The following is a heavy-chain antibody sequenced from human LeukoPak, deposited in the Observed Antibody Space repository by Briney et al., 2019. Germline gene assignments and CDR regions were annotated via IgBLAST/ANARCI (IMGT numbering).Heavy chain of an antibody. J-gene: IGHJ6*02. D-gene: IGHD2-2*01. CDR3: ARDLGGGSTSYYYYGMDV. CDR2: INPNSGGT. V-gene: IGHV1-2*02. Sequence: ASVTVSCKASGYTFTGYYMHWVRQAPGQGLEWMGWINPNSGGTNYAQKFQGRVTMTRDTSISTAYMELSRLRSDNTAVYYCARDLGGGSTSYYYYGMDVWGQGATVTVSS. CDR1: GYTFTGYY.